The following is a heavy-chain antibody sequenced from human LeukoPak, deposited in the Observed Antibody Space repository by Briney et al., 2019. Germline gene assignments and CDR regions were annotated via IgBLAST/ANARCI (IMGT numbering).Heavy chain of an antibody. CDR3: ARVGIVGADAPFDY. CDR2: INPNSGGT. CDR1: GYSFTGHY. D-gene: IGHD1-26*01. Sequence: ASVKVSCKASGYSFTGHYMQWVRQAPGQGLEWMGWINPNSGGTNYPQKFQGRVTLTRDTSISTAYMELSRLRSDDTAVYYCARVGIVGADAPFDYWGKGPLVTVSS. V-gene: IGHV1-2*02. J-gene: IGHJ4*02.